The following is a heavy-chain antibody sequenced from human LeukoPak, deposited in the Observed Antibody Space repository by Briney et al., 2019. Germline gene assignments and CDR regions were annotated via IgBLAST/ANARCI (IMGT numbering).Heavy chain of an antibody. Sequence: GGSLRLSCAASGFTFSSYAMYWVRQAPRKGLEWVSFGSGGSTHYADSVKGRFTISRDNSKNTVYLQMNSLRAEDTAVYYCAKTTTGYSSGRFPGWPVDYWGQGTLVTVSS. J-gene: IGHJ4*02. D-gene: IGHD6-19*01. CDR1: GFTFSSYA. CDR2: GSGGST. V-gene: IGHV3-23*01. CDR3: AKTTTGYSSGRFPGWPVDY.